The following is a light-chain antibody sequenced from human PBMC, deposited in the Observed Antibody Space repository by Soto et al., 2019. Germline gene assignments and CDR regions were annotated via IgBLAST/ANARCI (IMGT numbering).Light chain of an antibody. Sequence: EIVLTQSPATLSLSPGERATLSCRASQSITNSLAWYQQKPGQAPRLLIYDASNRATGVPARFSGSGSGTDFTLTISSLEPEDFAVYYCQQRFSWPPITFGQGTRLETK. CDR1: QSITNS. V-gene: IGKV3-11*01. CDR3: QQRFSWPPIT. CDR2: DAS. J-gene: IGKJ5*01.